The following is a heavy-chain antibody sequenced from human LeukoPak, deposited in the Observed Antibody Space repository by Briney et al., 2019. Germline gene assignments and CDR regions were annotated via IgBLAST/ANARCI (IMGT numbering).Heavy chain of an antibody. CDR1: GYSISTSNY. V-gene: IGHV4-28*05. D-gene: IGHD6-13*01. CDR3: ARLARKVAAGDY. Sequence: SDTLSLTCAVSGYSISTSNYWAWIRQPPGRGLEWIGHIYYSGGIYYNPSLKSRVTMSVDTSRNQFSLKLSSVTAADTAVYYCARLARKVAAGDYWGQGTLVTVSS. J-gene: IGHJ4*02. CDR2: IYYSGGI.